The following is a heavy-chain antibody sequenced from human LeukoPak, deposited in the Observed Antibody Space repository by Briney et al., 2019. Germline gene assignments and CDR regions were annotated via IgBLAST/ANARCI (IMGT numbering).Heavy chain of an antibody. Sequence: SQTLSLTCAISGDSFSSKSAAWNWIRQSPSRGLEWLGRTYYRSKWYNDYAVSVKSRITISPDTSKNQFSLQLNSVTPEDTAVYYCARSERGSKGGAFDIWGQGTMVTVSS. D-gene: IGHD3-16*01. CDR1: GDSFSSKSAA. V-gene: IGHV6-1*01. CDR3: ARSERGSKGGAFDI. J-gene: IGHJ3*02. CDR2: TYYRSKWYN.